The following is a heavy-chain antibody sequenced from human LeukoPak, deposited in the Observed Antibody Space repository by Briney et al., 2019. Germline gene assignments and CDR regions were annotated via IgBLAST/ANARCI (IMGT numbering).Heavy chain of an antibody. CDR3: ARDRRLRWVLDAFDI. CDR1: GFTFSSYE. J-gene: IGHJ3*02. D-gene: IGHD4-23*01. V-gene: IGHV3-48*03. CDR2: ISSSGSTI. Sequence: GGSLRLSCAASGFTFSSYEMNWVRQAPGKGLEWVSYISSSGSTIYYADSVKGRFTISRDNAKNSLYLQMNSLRAEDTAVYYCARDRRLRWVLDAFDIWGQGTMVTVSS.